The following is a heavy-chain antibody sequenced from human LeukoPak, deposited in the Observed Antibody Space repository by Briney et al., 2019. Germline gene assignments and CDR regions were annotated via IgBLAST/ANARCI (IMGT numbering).Heavy chain of an antibody. CDR2: INHSGST. Sequence: SETLSLTCAVYGGSFSGYYWSWIRQPPGKGLEWIGEINHSGSTNYNPSLKSRVTMSVDTSKNQFSLKLSSVTAADTAVYYCARVMWAAAGAFDIWGQGTMVTVSS. CDR3: ARVMWAAAGAFDI. D-gene: IGHD6-13*01. CDR1: GGSFSGYY. V-gene: IGHV4-34*01. J-gene: IGHJ3*02.